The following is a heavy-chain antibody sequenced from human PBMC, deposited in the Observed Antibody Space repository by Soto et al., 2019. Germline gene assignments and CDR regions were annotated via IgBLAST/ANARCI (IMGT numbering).Heavy chain of an antibody. CDR2: ISYDGSNK. Sequence: SLRLSCSAAGFTFFSYGMHWVRQAPGKGLEWVAVISYDGSNKYYGDSVKGRFTISRDNSKNTLYPQMNSLRADDTAVYYCAKDRAGDIYVAARSGLDYWGQGTLVTDSS. CDR3: AKDRAGDIYVAARSGLDY. V-gene: IGHV3-30*18. D-gene: IGHD3-3*01. J-gene: IGHJ4*02. CDR1: GFTFFSYG.